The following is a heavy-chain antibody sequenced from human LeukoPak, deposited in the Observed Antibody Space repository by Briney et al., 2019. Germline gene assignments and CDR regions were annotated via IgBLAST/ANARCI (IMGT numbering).Heavy chain of an antibody. Sequence: PSETLSLTCTVSGGSISSSYWNWIRQPPGKGLEWIGYIYYSGSTNYNPSLKSRVTISVDTSKNQFSLKLSSVTAADTAVYYCARAVAGYTFDYWGQGTLVTVSS. J-gene: IGHJ4*02. CDR2: IYYSGST. CDR3: ARAVAGYTFDY. CDR1: GGSISSSY. D-gene: IGHD6-19*01. V-gene: IGHV4-59*01.